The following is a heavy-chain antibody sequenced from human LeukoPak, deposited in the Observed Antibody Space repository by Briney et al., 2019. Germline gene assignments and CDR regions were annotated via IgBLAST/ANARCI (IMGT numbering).Heavy chain of an antibody. CDR3: ASGTTGTTGFNY. D-gene: IGHD1-7*01. J-gene: IGHJ4*02. CDR1: GFSFSNYT. V-gene: IGHV3-21*01. CDR2: ISSGSAYI. Sequence: GGSLRLSCTASGFSFSNYTMNWVRQAPGKGLEWLSSISSGSAYIHYADSVKGRFTISRDNAKNSLNLQMSSLTAEDTAVYYCASGTTGTTGFNYWGQGTLLTVSS.